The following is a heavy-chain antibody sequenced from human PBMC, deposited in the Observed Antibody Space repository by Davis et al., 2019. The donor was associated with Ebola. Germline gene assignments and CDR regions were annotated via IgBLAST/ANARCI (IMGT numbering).Heavy chain of an antibody. Sequence: GESLKISCAASGFSFSSYEIFWVRQPPGKGLEWVSCITGSGSGISHADSVKGRFTISRDNTKSSVQLQMNSLRVEDTAVYYCARRLPNTQPGGFESWGPGTLVTVSS. J-gene: IGHJ5*01. CDR1: GFSFSSYE. CDR3: ARRLPNTQPGGFES. V-gene: IGHV3-48*03. D-gene: IGHD7-27*01. CDR2: ITGSGSGI.